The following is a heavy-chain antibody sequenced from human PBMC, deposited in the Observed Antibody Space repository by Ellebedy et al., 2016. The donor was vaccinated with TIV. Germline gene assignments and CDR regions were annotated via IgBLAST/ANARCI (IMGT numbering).Heavy chain of an antibody. D-gene: IGHD5-18*01. J-gene: IGHJ4*02. V-gene: IGHV3-74*01. CDR3: ARDTAMNY. CDR1: GFTFGTYW. CDR2: INSDGSST. Sequence: PGGSLRLSCAASGFTFGTYWMHWVRQAPGKGLVWVSHINSDGSSTSYADSVKGRFTISRDNAKNTLYLQMDSLRAEDTAVFYCARDTAMNYWGLGTLVTVSS.